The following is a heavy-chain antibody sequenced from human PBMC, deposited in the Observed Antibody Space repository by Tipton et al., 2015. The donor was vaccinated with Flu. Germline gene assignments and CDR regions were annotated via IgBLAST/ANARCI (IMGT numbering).Heavy chain of an antibody. CDR3: ARDRPARVSSGWYRAFDI. Sequence: TLSLTCTVSGGSVSSGSYYWSWIRQPPGKGLEWIGYIYYSGSTNYNPSLKGRVTISVDTSKNQFSLKLSSVTAADTAVYYCARDRPARVSSGWYRAFDIWGQGTMVTVSS. J-gene: IGHJ3*02. V-gene: IGHV4-61*01. D-gene: IGHD6-19*01. CDR1: GGSVSSGSYY. CDR2: IYYSGST.